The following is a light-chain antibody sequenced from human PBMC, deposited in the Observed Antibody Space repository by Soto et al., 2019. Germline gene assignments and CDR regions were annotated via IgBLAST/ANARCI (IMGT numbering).Light chain of an antibody. CDR3: ATWDSSLSAWV. J-gene: IGLJ3*02. Sequence: QSVLTQPPSVSAAPGQKVTISCSGSSSNIGNNYVSWYQQLPGTAPKLLIYDNNQRPSGIPDRFSGSKSGTSATLGITGLQTGDEADYYCATWDSSLSAWVFGGGTKLTVL. V-gene: IGLV1-51*01. CDR2: DNN. CDR1: SSNIGNNY.